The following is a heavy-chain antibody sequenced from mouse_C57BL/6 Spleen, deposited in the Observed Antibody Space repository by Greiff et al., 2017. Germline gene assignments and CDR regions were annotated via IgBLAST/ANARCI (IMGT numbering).Heavy chain of an antibody. V-gene: IGHV1-82*01. Sequence: QVQLKQSGPELVKPGASVKISCKASGYAFSSSWMNWVKQRPGQGLEWIGRIYPGDGDTNYNGKFKGKATLTADKSSSTAYMQLSSLTSEDLAVDVCARLLLYRDAMDYWGQGTSVTVSS. J-gene: IGHJ4*01. CDR1: GYAFSSSW. D-gene: IGHD2-1*01. CDR2: IYPGDGDT. CDR3: ARLLLYRDAMDY.